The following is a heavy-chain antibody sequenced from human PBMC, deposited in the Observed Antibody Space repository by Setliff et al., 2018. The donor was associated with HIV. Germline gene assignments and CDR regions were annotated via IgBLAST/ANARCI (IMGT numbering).Heavy chain of an antibody. J-gene: IGHJ4*02. CDR3: ARGLSFYDPGGFDY. CDR1: GGSISSYY. V-gene: IGHV4-4*09. CDR2: IYTSGST. Sequence: KTSETLSLTCTVSGGSISSYYWSWIRQPPGKGLEWIGYIYTSGSTNYNPSLKSRVTIPVDTSKNQFSLKLSSVTAADTAVYYCARGLSFYDPGGFDYWGQGTLVTVSS. D-gene: IGHD3-22*01.